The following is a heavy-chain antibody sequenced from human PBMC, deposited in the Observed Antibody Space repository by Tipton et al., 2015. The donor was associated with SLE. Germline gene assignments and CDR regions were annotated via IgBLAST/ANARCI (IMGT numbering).Heavy chain of an antibody. V-gene: IGHV3-48*01. J-gene: IGHJ3*02. Sequence: SGFTFSSYSMNWVRQAPGKGLEWVSYISSSSSTIYYADSAKGRFTISRDNAKNSLYLQMNSLRAEDTAVYYCAKRSRAFDIWGQGTMVTVSS. D-gene: IGHD2-2*01. CDR2: ISSSSSTI. CDR1: GFTFSSYS. CDR3: AKRSRAFDI.